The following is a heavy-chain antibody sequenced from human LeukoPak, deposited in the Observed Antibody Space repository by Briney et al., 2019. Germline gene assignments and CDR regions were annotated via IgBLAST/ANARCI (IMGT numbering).Heavy chain of an antibody. Sequence: ASVKVSCKASGGTFSSHAISWVRQAPGQGLELMGGIIPIFGTANYAQKFQGRVTITTDESTSTAYMELSSLRSEDTAVYYCAMCSSTSCYLGKEGYFQHWGQGTLVTVSS. CDR1: GGTFSSHA. CDR2: IIPIFGTA. J-gene: IGHJ1*01. CDR3: AMCSSTSCYLGKEGYFQH. D-gene: IGHD2-2*01. V-gene: IGHV1-69*05.